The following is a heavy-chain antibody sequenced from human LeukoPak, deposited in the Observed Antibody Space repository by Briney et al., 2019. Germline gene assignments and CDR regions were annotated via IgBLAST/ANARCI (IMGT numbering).Heavy chain of an antibody. CDR2: IRFDESKA. Sequence: PGGPLTLSCGASGFTFSSYRVHCPPQAPGKAVEGVAFIRFDESKAFYADSVKGRFTLSRDNSRNTLFLQMNSLRVEDTAVYYCAKALYGSGSYEIRLFDYWGQGTLVTVSS. V-gene: IGHV3-30*02. D-gene: IGHD3-10*01. CDR3: AKALYGSGSYEIRLFDY. CDR1: GFTFSSYR. J-gene: IGHJ4*02.